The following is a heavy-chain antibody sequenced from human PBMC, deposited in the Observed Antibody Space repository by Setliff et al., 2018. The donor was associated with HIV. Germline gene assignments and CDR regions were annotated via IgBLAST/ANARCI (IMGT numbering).Heavy chain of an antibody. J-gene: IGHJ4*02. CDR3: ARLRITMIMMLNYFDY. D-gene: IGHD3-22*01. V-gene: IGHV4-61*02. CDR1: GGSISSENHY. Sequence: SETLSLTCTVSGGSISSENHYLTWIRQPAGKGLEWIGRIYTSGATKYSPSLKSRVTISVDTSKNQFSLKLSSVTAADTAVYFCARLRITMIMMLNYFDYWGQGTLVTVSS. CDR2: IYTSGAT.